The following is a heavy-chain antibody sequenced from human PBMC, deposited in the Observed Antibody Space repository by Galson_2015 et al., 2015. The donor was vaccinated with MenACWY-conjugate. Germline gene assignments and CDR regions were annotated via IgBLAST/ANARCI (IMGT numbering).Heavy chain of an antibody. D-gene: IGHD2-2*01. Sequence: SLRLSCAASGFTFSSYWMHWVRQAPGKGLVWVSLINSDGSSTSYADSVKGRFTISRDNAKNTLYLPMNSLRAEDTAVYYCAVYWSSNRCYGASGGYWGQGTLVTVSA. CDR2: INSDGSST. CDR1: GFTFSSYW. J-gene: IGHJ4*02. CDR3: AVYWSSNRCYGASGGY. V-gene: IGHV3-74*01.